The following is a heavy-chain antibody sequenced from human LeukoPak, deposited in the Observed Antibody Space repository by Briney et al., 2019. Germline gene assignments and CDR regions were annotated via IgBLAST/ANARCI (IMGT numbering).Heavy chain of an antibody. V-gene: IGHV3-30*18. CDR1: GFTFSSYG. CDR2: ISYDGSNK. Sequence: GGSLRLSCAASGFTFSSYGMHWVRQAPGKGLEWVAVISYDGSNKYYADSVKGRFTISRDNSKNTLYLQMNSLRAEDTAVYYCAKVGLACRSTSCYSGGRLWYFDYWGQGTLVTVSS. J-gene: IGHJ4*02. D-gene: IGHD2-2*01. CDR3: AKVGLACRSTSCYSGGRLWYFDY.